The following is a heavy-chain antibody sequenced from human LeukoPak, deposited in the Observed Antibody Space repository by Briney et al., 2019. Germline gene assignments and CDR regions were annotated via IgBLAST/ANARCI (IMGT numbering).Heavy chain of an antibody. CDR3: ARDLSPAEVTAMLDY. Sequence: GGSLRLSCAASGFTFSDYYMSWIRQAPGKGLEWVSYISSSGSTIYYADSVKGRFTISRDNAKNSLYLQMNSLRAEDTAVYYCARDLSPAEVTAMLDYWGQGTLVTVSS. CDR2: ISSSGSTI. J-gene: IGHJ4*02. D-gene: IGHD2-21*02. V-gene: IGHV3-11*04. CDR1: GFTFSDYY.